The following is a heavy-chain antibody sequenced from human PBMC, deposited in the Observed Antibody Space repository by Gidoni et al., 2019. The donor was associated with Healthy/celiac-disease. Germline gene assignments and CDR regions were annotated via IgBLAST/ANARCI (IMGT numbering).Heavy chain of an antibody. CDR2: IYSGGST. Sequence: EVQLVESGGGLIQPGGSLRLSCAASGFTVSSNYMSWVRQAPGKGLEWVSVIYSGGSTYYADSVKGRFTISRDNSKNTLYLQMNSLRAEDTAVYYCARGDSYYYYYGMDVWGQGTTVTVSS. CDR1: GFTVSSNY. J-gene: IGHJ6*02. D-gene: IGHD2-15*01. CDR3: ARGDSYYYYYGMDV. V-gene: IGHV3-53*01.